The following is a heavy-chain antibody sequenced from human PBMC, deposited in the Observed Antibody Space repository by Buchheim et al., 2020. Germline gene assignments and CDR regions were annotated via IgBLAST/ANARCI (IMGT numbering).Heavy chain of an antibody. V-gene: IGHV3-33*01. J-gene: IGHJ4*02. CDR1: GFTFSSYG. CDR2: IWYDGSNK. Sequence: QVQLVESGGGVVQPGRSLRLSCAASGFTFSSYGMHWVRQAPGKGLEWVAVIWYDGSNKYYADSVKGRFTISRDNSKNTLYLQMNSLRAEDTAVYYCARDAPLRYFDWLFDYWGQGTL. D-gene: IGHD3-9*01. CDR3: ARDAPLRYFDWLFDY.